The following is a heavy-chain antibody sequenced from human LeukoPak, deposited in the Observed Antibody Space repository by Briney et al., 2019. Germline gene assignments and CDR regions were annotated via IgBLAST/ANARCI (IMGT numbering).Heavy chain of an antibody. V-gene: IGHV3-7*01. J-gene: IGHJ4*02. CDR2: IKQDGSEK. CDR1: GFTFSNYW. CDR3: ARENDWNYEDY. D-gene: IGHD1-7*01. Sequence: GGSLRLSCAASGFTFSNYWMSWVRQAPGKGLEWVANIKQDGSEKYYVNSVKGRFTISRDNAKNSLYLQMNSLRAEDTAIYYCARENDWNYEDYWGQGTLVTVSS.